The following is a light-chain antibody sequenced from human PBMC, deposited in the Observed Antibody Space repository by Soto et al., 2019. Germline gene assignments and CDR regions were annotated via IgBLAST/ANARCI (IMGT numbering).Light chain of an antibody. CDR1: QSISNY. Sequence: DIQMTQSPSSLSASVGDRVTITCRASQSISNYLNWYQQKPGKAPKLLIYAASSLQGGVPPRFSGSGSGTDFTLTNSSLQPEDFATYYCQQSYSSPETFGQGTKVEV. V-gene: IGKV1-39*01. J-gene: IGKJ1*01. CDR3: QQSYSSPET. CDR2: AAS.